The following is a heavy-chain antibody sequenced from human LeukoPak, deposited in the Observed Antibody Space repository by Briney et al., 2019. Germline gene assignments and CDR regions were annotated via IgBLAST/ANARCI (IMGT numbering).Heavy chain of an antibody. CDR3: ASKIPSSVKYYFDY. Sequence: GGSLRLSCAASGFIVSSNFMSWVRQAPGKGLEWVSVIHSGGSTYYADSVKGRFTISRDNSKNTLYLLMNSLRAEDTAVYYCASKIPSSVKYYFDYWGQGTLVTVSS. D-gene: IGHD3-22*01. CDR2: IHSGGST. J-gene: IGHJ4*02. CDR1: GFIVSSNF. V-gene: IGHV3-66*01.